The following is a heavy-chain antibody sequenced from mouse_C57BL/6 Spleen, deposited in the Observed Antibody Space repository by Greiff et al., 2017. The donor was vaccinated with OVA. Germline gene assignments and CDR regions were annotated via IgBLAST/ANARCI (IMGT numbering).Heavy chain of an antibody. CDR2: INYDGSST. D-gene: IGHD4-1*01. V-gene: IGHV5-16*01. CDR3: AREGLGRLYAMDY. J-gene: IGHJ4*01. CDR1: GFTFSDYY. Sequence: DVHLVESEGGLVQPGSSMKLSCTASGFTFSDYYMAWVRQVPEKGLEWVANINYDGSSTYYLDSLKSRFIISRDNAKNILYLQMSSLKSEDTATYYCAREGLGRLYAMDYWGQGTSVTVSS.